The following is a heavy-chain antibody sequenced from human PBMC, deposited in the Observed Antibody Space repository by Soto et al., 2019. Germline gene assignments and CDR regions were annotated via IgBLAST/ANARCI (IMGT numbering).Heavy chain of an antibody. CDR3: ARRPLLYSSSWAKFDP. CDR2: INHSGST. D-gene: IGHD6-13*01. CDR1: GGSFSGYY. V-gene: IGHV4-34*01. J-gene: IGHJ5*02. Sequence: SETLSLTCAVYGGSFSGYYWSWIRQPPGKGLEWIGEINHSGSTNYNPSLKSRVTISVDTSKNQFSLKLSSVTAADTAVYYCARRPLLYSSSWAKFDPWGQGTLDTVSS.